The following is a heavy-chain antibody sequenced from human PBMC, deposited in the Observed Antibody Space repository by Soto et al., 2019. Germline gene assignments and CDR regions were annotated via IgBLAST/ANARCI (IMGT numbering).Heavy chain of an antibody. CDR2: INPNSGGT. CDR1: GYTFTGYY. J-gene: IGHJ3*02. CDR3: ARSLAGFRVYDSSGHNAYDI. D-gene: IGHD3-22*01. Sequence: GASVKVSCKASGYTFTGYYMHWVRQAPGQGLEWMGWINPNSGGTNYAQKFQGRVTMTRDTSISTAYMELSRLRSDDTAVYYCARSLAGFRVYDSSGHNAYDIWGQGTLVTVSS. V-gene: IGHV1-2*02.